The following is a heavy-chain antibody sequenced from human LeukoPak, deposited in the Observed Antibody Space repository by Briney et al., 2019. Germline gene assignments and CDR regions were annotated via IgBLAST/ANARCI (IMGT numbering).Heavy chain of an antibody. D-gene: IGHD1-26*01. CDR3: ARVKYSGSYPHDY. CDR2: ISSSGSTI. J-gene: IGHJ4*02. CDR1: GFTFSSYE. V-gene: IGHV3-48*03. Sequence: GGSLRLSCAASGFTFSSYEMNWVRQAPGKGLEWVSYISSSGSTIYYADSVKGRFTISRDNAKNSLYLQMNSLRAEDTALYYCARVKYSGSYPHDYWGQGTLVTVSS.